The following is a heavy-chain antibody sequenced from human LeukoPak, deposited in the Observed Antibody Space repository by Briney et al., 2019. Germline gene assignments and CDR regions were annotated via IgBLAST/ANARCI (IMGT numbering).Heavy chain of an antibody. CDR1: GFTFSSYA. Sequence: GGSLRLSCAASGFTFSSYAMSWVRQAPGKGLEWVSAISGSGGSTYYADSVKGRFTISRDNSKNTLYLQMNGLRAEDMAVYYCAKEGGSSWYYFDYWGQGTLVSVSS. CDR3: AKEGGSSWYYFDY. V-gene: IGHV3-23*01. D-gene: IGHD6-13*01. J-gene: IGHJ4*02. CDR2: ISGSGGST.